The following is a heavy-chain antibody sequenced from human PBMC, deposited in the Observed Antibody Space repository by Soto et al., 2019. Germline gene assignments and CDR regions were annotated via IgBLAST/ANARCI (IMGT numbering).Heavy chain of an antibody. D-gene: IGHD3-3*01. CDR1: GFTFSSYA. J-gene: IGHJ6*02. CDR2: ISGSGGST. V-gene: IGHV3-23*01. CDR3: ATRGGDYDFWDYYYYGMDV. Sequence: GGSLRLSCAASGFTFSSYAMSWVRQAPGKGLEWVSAISGSGGSTYYADSVKGRFTISRDNSKNTLYLQMNSLRAEDTAVYYCATRGGDYDFWDYYYYGMDVWGQGTTVTVSS.